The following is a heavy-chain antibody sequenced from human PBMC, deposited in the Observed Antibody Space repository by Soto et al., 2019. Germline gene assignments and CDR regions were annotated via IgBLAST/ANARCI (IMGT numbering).Heavy chain of an antibody. CDR1: RDSVSSNSAA. V-gene: IGHV6-1*01. D-gene: IGHD1-26*01. CDR3: ARGPLVREGATAYYYGMDV. CDR2: TYYRSKWYN. J-gene: IGHJ6*02. Sequence: SQIPSLTCAIPRDSVSSNSAAWNWVRQSPSSGLEWLGRTYYRSKWYNDYAVSVKSRIAINPDTSKNQFSLQLNSVTPEDTAVYYCARGPLVREGATAYYYGMDVWGQGTPVTVSS.